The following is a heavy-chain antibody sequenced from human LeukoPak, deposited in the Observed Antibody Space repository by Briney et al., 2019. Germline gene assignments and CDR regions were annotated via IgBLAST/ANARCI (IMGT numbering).Heavy chain of an antibody. CDR2: ISHSGST. CDR3: ASRSGSHINY. D-gene: IGHD1-26*01. Sequence: PSETLSLTCSVSGDFISSSGHYWSWIRQPPGKGLEWIGYISHSGSTYYTPSLKSRLTISVDRSKNQFSLKLTSVTAADTAVYYCASRSGSHINYWGQGTLVTVSS. CDR1: GDFISSSGHY. J-gene: IGHJ4*02. V-gene: IGHV4-30-2*02.